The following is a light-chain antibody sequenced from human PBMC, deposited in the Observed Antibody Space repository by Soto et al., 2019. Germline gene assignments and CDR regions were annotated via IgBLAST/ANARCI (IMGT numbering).Light chain of an antibody. J-gene: IGKJ1*01. CDR3: QQYNNWWT. CDR1: QSVSSS. Sequence: EIVMTQSAATLSVSPGERATFSCRASQSVSSSLAWYQQKPGQAPRLLIYDASTRATGIPARFSGSGSGTEFTLTISSLQSEDSAVYYCQQYNNWWTFGQGTKVDIK. CDR2: DAS. V-gene: IGKV3D-15*01.